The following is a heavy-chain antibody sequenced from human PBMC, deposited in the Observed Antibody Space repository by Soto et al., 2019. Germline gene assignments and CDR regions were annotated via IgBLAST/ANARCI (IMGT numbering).Heavy chain of an antibody. V-gene: IGHV1-18*04. D-gene: IGHD3-16*01. CDR1: GYTFTTYG. CDR2: ISGYNENK. J-gene: IGHJ4*02. CDR3: VREWGGDY. Sequence: QVQLVQSGAEVKKPGASVKVSCRTSGYTFTTYGISWVRQAPGQGLEWMGWISGYNENKNYAQRFQDRVTMTTDTSTSTAYMELRSLRSDDTAVYYCVREWGGDYWGQGTLVTVSS.